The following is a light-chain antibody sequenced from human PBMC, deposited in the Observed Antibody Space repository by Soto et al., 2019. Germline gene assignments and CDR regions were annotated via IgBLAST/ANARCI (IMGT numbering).Light chain of an antibody. CDR3: QQSYNGGT. V-gene: IGKV1-39*01. Sequence: DIQMTQSPSSLSASVGDRVTITCRASQSISSYLNWYQQKPGKAPKLLIYAASSLQSGVPSRFSGSGSGTDFTLTISSLQPEDFANYYSQQSYNGGTFGQGTKLEIK. CDR2: AAS. CDR1: QSISSY. J-gene: IGKJ2*01.